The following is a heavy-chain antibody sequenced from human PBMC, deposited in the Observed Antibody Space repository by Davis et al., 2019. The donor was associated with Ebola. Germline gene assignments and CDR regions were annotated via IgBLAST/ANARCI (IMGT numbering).Heavy chain of an antibody. Sequence: ASVKVSCKVSGYILTELSIHWVRQSPGQGLEWMGNFDPQNNDIIYAHKFEDSVTMTEDTSTHTAHMELSSLRSDDSAVYYCAAGGSRGGFDVWGQGTRVTVS. CDR1: GYILTELS. CDR2: FDPQNNDI. J-gene: IGHJ3*01. V-gene: IGHV1-24*01. CDR3: AAGGSRGGFDV. D-gene: IGHD1-26*01.